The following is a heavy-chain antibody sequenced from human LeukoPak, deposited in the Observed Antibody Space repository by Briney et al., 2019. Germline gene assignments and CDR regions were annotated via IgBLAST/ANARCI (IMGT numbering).Heavy chain of an antibody. J-gene: IGHJ5*02. V-gene: IGHV4-34*11. CDR1: GGSFSGYY. CDR3: ARGGYSSSWSSRNWFDP. Sequence: SETLSLTCAVYGGSFSGYYWSWIRQPPGKGLEWIGYIYYSGSTNYNPSLKSRVTISTRTSMNQFSLKLSSVTAADTAVYYCARGGYSSSWSSRNWFDPWGQGTLVTVSS. D-gene: IGHD6-13*01. CDR2: IYYSGST.